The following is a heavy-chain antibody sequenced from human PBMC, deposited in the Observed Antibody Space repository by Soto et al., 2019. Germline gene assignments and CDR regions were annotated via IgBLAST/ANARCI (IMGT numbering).Heavy chain of an antibody. D-gene: IGHD1-7*01. CDR2: SSATGAGT. CDR1: GFTFSSYG. Sequence: EVQLLESGGGLGQPGGSLRLSCAASGFTFSSYGMTWVRQAPGKGLEWVSFSSATGAGTYYADSVKGRFTISRDNSKNTLYLQMTSLRADDTAVYYCAKDRRAGGNYGFYSDFWGQGALVIVSS. V-gene: IGHV3-23*01. CDR3: AKDRRAGGNYGFYSDF. J-gene: IGHJ4*02.